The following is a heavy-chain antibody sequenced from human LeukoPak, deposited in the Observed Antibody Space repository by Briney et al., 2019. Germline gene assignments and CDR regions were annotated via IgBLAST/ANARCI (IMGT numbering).Heavy chain of an antibody. Sequence: GGSVRLSCAASGFTFSGYAMNWVRQAPGTGLEWVSGISGSGAGTYYADSVKGRFTISRDNSKNTLYLQMNSLRADDTAVYYCAKMVREFYTTSYYFDYWGQGTLVTVSS. D-gene: IGHD1-26*01. CDR3: AKMVREFYTTSYYFDY. CDR1: GFTFSGYA. V-gene: IGHV3-23*01. J-gene: IGHJ4*02. CDR2: ISGSGAGT.